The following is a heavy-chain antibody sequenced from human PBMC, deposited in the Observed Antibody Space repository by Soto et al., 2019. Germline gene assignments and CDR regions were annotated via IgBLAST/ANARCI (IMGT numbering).Heavy chain of an antibody. CDR2: IYYSGST. D-gene: IGHD2-15*01. Sequence: SETLSLTCTVSGGSISSSSYYWGWIRQPPGKGLEWIGSIYYSGSTYYNPSLKSRLTISVDTSKNQLSLKLSSVTAADTAVYYCARTLVERTIYIWFDPWGQGTLVTVSS. CDR1: GGSISSSSYY. CDR3: ARTLVERTIYIWFDP. J-gene: IGHJ5*02. V-gene: IGHV4-39*01.